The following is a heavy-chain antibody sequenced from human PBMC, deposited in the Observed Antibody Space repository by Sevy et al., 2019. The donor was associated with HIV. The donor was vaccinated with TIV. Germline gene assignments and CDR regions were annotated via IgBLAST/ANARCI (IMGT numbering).Heavy chain of an antibody. CDR3: ARVPTYYYGSGTYFES. CDR1: GYTFASEG. J-gene: IGHJ4*02. Sequence: ASVKVSCKASGYTFASEGISWVRQAPGQGLEWMGWIGAYNGNANSSQKLQGRVTMTTDTSTSTAYMELSSLRSDDTAIYYCARVPTYYYGSGTYFESWGQGTLVTVSS. CDR2: IGAYNGNA. D-gene: IGHD3-10*01. V-gene: IGHV1-18*01.